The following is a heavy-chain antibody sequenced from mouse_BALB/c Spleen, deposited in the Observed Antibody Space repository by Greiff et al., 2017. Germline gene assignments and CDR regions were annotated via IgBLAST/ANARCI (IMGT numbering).Heavy chain of an antibody. CDR1: GFSLTSYG. J-gene: IGHJ3*01. V-gene: IGHV2-9*02. Sequence: VKLVESGPGLVAPSQSLSITCTVSGFSLTSYGVHWVRQPPGKGLEWLGVIWAGGSTNYNSALMSRLSISKDNSKSQVFLKMNSLQTDDTAMYYCARTGDVAYWGQGTLVTVSA. CDR3: ARTGDVAY. D-gene: IGHD4-1*01. CDR2: IWAGGST.